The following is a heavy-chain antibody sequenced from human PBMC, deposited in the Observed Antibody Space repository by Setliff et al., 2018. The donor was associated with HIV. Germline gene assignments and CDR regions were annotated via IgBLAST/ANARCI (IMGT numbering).Heavy chain of an antibody. CDR1: GAPLSSYY. Sequence: TSETLSLTCTVSGAPLSSYYLNWIRQTPGKGLEWIGYIFYSGTTNYNPSLKSRVTISLDTSKNQFSLKLSFVTAADTAVYYCAREDGSRWAYDRFYYYGLDVWGQGITVTVSS. CDR3: AREDGSRWAYDRFYYYGLDV. D-gene: IGHD3-3*01. J-gene: IGHJ6*02. CDR2: IFYSGTT. V-gene: IGHV4-59*12.